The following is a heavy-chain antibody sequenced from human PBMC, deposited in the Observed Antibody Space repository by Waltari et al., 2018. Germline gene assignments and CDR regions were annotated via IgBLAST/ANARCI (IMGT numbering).Heavy chain of an antibody. Sequence: QVQLQESGPGLVKPSETLSLTCTVSGGSISSHYWSWIRPPPGKGLEWIGYIYYSGNTNYNPSLKSRVTISVDTSKNQFSLKLSSVTAADTAVYYCARAGAHSGYDPFYFDYWGQGTLVTVSS. CDR1: GGSISSHY. CDR3: ARAGAHSGYDPFYFDY. D-gene: IGHD5-12*01. V-gene: IGHV4-59*11. CDR2: IYYSGNT. J-gene: IGHJ4*02.